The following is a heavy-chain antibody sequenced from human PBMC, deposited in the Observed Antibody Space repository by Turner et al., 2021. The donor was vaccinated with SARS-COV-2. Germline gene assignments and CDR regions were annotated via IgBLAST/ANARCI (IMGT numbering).Heavy chain of an antibody. D-gene: IGHD1-26*01. J-gene: IGHJ4*02. Sequence: QVQLQESGPGLVRPSETLSLTCTVSGDSISSSSYYWGWIRQPPGKGLEWIGYIYYSGSTYYNPSLKSRVTISVDTSKNQFSLKLSSVTAADTAVYYCARHSPELRGDYFDYWGQGTLVTVSS. CDR2: IYYSGST. V-gene: IGHV4-39*01. CDR3: ARHSPELRGDYFDY. CDR1: GDSISSSSYY.